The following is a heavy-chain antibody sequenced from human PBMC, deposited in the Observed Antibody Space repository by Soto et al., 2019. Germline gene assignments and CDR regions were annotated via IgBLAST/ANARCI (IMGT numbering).Heavy chain of an antibody. J-gene: IGHJ4*02. CDR3: ASGSTGTTPY. CDR1: GFTVISDY. D-gene: IGHD1-7*01. Sequence: EVQLVETGGGLVQPGGSLRLSCAASGFTVISDYMSWVRQAPGKGLEWVGGIYSGGSTYYADSVKGRFTTSRDNSKNTLYLQMNSLRAEDTAVYYCASGSTGTTPYWGQGTLVTVSS. V-gene: IGHV3-53*02. CDR2: IYSGGST.